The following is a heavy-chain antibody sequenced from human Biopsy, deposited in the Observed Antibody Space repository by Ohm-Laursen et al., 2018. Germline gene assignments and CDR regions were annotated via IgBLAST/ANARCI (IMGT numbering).Heavy chain of an antibody. V-gene: IGHV4-59*01. Sequence: SETLSLTCAVSGDSISIYYWSWIRQPPGKGLEWIGNFYYSGNTNYNPSLKSRITMSLDRSKSQVSLRMNSVTAEDTAVYYCERAPIKTSGVLIPETYYFDSWGQGTLVTVSS. CDR1: GDSISIYY. CDR3: ERAPIKTSGVLIPETYYFDS. D-gene: IGHD3-3*01. J-gene: IGHJ4*02. CDR2: FYYSGNT.